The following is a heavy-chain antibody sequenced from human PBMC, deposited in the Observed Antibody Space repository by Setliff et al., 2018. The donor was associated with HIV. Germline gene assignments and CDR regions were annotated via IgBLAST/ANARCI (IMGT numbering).Heavy chain of an antibody. V-gene: IGHV1-69*10. CDR3: VRVGPWYYARSGYLASWDY. Sequence: SVKVSCKASGFTFDHYALSWVRQAPGQRPEWMGGTNPQSDIANYAQRFQGRVTITADHSTTTTYMELTSLRADDTAAYYCVRVGPWYYARSGYLASWDYWGQGTLVTVSS. CDR1: GFTFDHYA. D-gene: IGHD3-22*01. CDR2: TNPQSDIA. J-gene: IGHJ4*02.